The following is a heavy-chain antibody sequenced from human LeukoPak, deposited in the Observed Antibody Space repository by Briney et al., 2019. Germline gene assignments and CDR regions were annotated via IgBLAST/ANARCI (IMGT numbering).Heavy chain of an antibody. J-gene: IGHJ4*02. CDR2: ISYDGSNK. CDR3: AKDLYDYVWGSYLPIGY. Sequence: PGGSLRLSCAASGFTFSSYGMHWVRQAPGKGLEWVAVISYDGSNKYYADSVKGRFTISRDNSKNTLYLQMNSLRAEDTAVYYCAKDLYDYVWGSYLPIGYWGQGTLVTVSS. V-gene: IGHV3-30*18. D-gene: IGHD3-16*02. CDR1: GFTFSSYG.